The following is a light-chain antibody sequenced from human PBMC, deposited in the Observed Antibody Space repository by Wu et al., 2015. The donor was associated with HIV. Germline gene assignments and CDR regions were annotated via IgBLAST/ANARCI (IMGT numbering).Light chain of an antibody. CDR2: DAP. CDR1: QSVSSY. J-gene: IGKJ1*01. Sequence: EIVLTQSPATLSLSPGERATLSCRASQSVSSYLAWYQQKPGQAPRLLIYDAPNRATGIPARFSGSGSGTDFTLTISSLEPEDFAVYYCQQRSNPWSFGQGTKVEIK. V-gene: IGKV3-11*01. CDR3: QQRSNPWS.